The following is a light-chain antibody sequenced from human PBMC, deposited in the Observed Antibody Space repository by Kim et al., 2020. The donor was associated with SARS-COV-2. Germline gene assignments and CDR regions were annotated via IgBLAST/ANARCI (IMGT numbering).Light chain of an antibody. J-gene: IGLJ2*01. CDR2: DVS. Sequence: GQSVTISCTGTSSDVGGYNYVSWYQQHPGKPPKLMIYDVSKRPSGVPDRFSGSKSGNTASLTISGLQGEDEADYYCCSYAGSYTEVFGGGTQLTVL. V-gene: IGLV2-11*01. CDR3: CSYAGSYTEV. CDR1: SSDVGGYNY.